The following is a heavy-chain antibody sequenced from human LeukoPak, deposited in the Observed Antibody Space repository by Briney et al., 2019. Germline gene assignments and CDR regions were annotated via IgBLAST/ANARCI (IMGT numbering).Heavy chain of an antibody. CDR3: ARGPEIEVAGTTFGEYKWFHP. CDR2: IMPIFGTA. D-gene: IGHD6-19*01. V-gene: IGHV1-69*01. J-gene: IGHJ5*02. CDR1: GGTLSNYP. Sequence: SVKVSCKTSGGTLSNYPISWVRQAPGQGLDWMGGIMPIFGTAHYAEKFQASVTITADESTNTVFMELRSLKSEDTAVYYCARGPEIEVAGTTFGEYKWFHPWGQGTLLTVSS.